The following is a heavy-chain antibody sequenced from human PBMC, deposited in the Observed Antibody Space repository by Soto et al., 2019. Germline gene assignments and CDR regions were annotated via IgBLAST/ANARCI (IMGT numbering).Heavy chain of an antibody. J-gene: IGHJ3*02. V-gene: IGHV4-31*03. Sequence: PSETLSLTCTVSGGSISSGGYYWSWIRQHPGKGLEWIGYIYYSGSTYYNPSLKSRVTISVDTSKNQFSLKLSSVTAADTAVYYCARDRVTIFGVVEPMGFDIWGQGTMVTVSS. D-gene: IGHD3-3*01. CDR1: GGSISSGGYY. CDR2: IYYSGST. CDR3: ARDRVTIFGVVEPMGFDI.